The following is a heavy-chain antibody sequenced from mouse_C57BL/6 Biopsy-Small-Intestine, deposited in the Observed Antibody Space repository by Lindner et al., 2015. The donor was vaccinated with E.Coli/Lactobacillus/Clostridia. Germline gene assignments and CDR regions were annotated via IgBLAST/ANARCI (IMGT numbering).Heavy chain of an antibody. CDR1: GYAFSSSW. J-gene: IGHJ2*01. CDR2: IYPGDGDT. CDR3: AREEAYYFDY. Sequence: VQLQESGPELVKPGASVKISCKASGYAFSSSWMNWVKQRPGKGLEWIGRIYPGDGDTNYNGKFKGKATLTADKSSSTAYMRLNSLTSEDSAVYFCAREEAYYFDYWGQGTTLTVSS. V-gene: IGHV1-82*01.